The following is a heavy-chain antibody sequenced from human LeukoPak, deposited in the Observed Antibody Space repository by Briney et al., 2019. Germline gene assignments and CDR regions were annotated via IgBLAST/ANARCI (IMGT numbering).Heavy chain of an antibody. D-gene: IGHD6-6*01. CDR1: GGSISSYY. CDR3: ARGGSSSGIDY. J-gene: IGHJ4*02. Sequence: TSETLSLTCTVSGGSISSYYWSWIRQPPGKGLEWTGYIYYSGSTNYNPSLKSRVTISVDTSKNQFSLKLSSVTAADTAVYYCARGGSSSGIDYWGQGTLVTVSS. V-gene: IGHV4-59*01. CDR2: IYYSGST.